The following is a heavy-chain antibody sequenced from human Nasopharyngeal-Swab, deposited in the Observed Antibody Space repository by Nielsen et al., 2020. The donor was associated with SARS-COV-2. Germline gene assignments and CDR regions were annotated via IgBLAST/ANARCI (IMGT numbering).Heavy chain of an antibody. CDR1: GFTFDDYA. J-gene: IGHJ6*02. D-gene: IGHD2-2*01. V-gene: IGHV3-9*01. CDR3: AKASAVLVPAAMDYYYYGMDV. Sequence: SLKISCAASGFTFDDYAMPWVRPAPGKVLAWVSGISWTSGSIGYADSVKGRFTISRDNAKNSLYLQMNSLRAEDTAVYYCAKASAVLVPAAMDYYYYGMDVWGQGTTVTVSS. CDR2: ISWTSGSI.